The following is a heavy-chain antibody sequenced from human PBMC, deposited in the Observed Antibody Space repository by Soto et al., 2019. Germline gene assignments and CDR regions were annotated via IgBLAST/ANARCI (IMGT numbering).Heavy chain of an antibody. CDR2: VVPILGTP. J-gene: IGHJ6*02. Sequence: QVQLVQSGAEVKEPGSSVKVSCEASGGSFETFIMNWVRQTPGRGLEWMGGVVPILGTPTYAERFKGKVKTPATRSAGTTQMEVTSLRSEDSGIYYCPRHWTYGSSRSGIDVRGQGTTVIASS. V-gene: IGHV1-69*01. D-gene: IGHD3-10*01. CDR1: GGSFETFI. CDR3: PRHWTYGSSRSGIDV.